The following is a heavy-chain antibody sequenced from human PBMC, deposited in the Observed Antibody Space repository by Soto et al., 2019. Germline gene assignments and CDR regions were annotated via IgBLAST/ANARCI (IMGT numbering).Heavy chain of an antibody. CDR3: AGDKVGASYFDF. D-gene: IGHD1-26*01. Sequence: EVQLGESGGGLVQPGGSLRLSCAASGFTFSNYEFNWVRQAPGKGLEWVSYISYSGSTIYYADSVKGRFTISRDNAKKSLYLQMNSLTAEDAGVYYCAGDKVGASYFDFWGQGTLVTVSS. CDR1: GFTFSNYE. CDR2: ISYSGSTI. J-gene: IGHJ4*02. V-gene: IGHV3-48*03.